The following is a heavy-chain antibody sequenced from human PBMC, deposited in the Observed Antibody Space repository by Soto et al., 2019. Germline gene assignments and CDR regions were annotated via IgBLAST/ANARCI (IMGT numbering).Heavy chain of an antibody. V-gene: IGHV3-74*01. J-gene: IGHJ5*02. D-gene: IGHD3-3*01. CDR2: INGDGSSR. Sequence: GGSLRLSCAASGFTFSNYWMHWVRQAPGKGLEWVSRINGDGSSRNYADSVKGRFTISRDNAKNTLYLQMNSLRAEDTAVYYCVRDRDDFWSGYFWFDPWGQGTLVTVSS. CDR1: GFTFSNYW. CDR3: VRDRDDFWSGYFWFDP.